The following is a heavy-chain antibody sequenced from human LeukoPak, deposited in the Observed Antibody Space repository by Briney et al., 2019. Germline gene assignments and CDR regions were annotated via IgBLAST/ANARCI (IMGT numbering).Heavy chain of an antibody. CDR3: AKVGLSSGWGWFDP. Sequence: GGSLRLSCAASAVTFSSYVMSWVRQAPGKGLEGVSAISDSGFSTYYADSVRGRFTISRDNLKNTLYLQMNSLRAEDTAVYYCAKVGLSSGWGWFDPWGQGTLVTVSS. D-gene: IGHD6-19*01. CDR1: AVTFSSYV. V-gene: IGHV3-23*01. J-gene: IGHJ5*02. CDR2: ISDSGFST.